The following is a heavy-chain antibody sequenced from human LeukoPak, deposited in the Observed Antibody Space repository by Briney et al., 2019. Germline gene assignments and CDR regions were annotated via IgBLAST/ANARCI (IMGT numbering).Heavy chain of an antibody. Sequence: ASVNVSCKASGYTFTSYYIHWVRRAPGQGLEWMGIIDPSGGGTTYAQNFQGRVTMTRDTSTSTVYMELSSLRSEDTAVYYCATWGSSSSPLPSMDVWGQGTTVTVSS. V-gene: IGHV1-46*01. CDR1: GYTFTSYY. CDR3: ATWGSSSSPLPSMDV. J-gene: IGHJ6*02. D-gene: IGHD6-13*01. CDR2: IDPSGGGT.